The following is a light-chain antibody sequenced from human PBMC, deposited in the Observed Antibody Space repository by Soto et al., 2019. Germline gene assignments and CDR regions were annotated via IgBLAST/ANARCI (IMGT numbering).Light chain of an antibody. CDR2: DNN. Sequence: QSLLSKPPSVSSAPGQKVTISCSGSSSNIGNNYVSWYQQVPGTAPKLLIYDNNKRPSGNPDRFSGSKSGTSATLGISGLQTGDEADYYCGTWDSSLSVHVFGTGTKVTVL. J-gene: IGLJ1*01. CDR3: GTWDSSLSVHV. V-gene: IGLV1-51*01. CDR1: SSNIGNNY.